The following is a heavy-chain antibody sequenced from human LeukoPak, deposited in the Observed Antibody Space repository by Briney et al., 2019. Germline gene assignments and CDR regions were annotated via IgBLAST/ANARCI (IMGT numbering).Heavy chain of an antibody. V-gene: IGHV3-66*01. D-gene: IGHD3-10*01. CDR2: IYSGGST. J-gene: IGHJ4*02. CDR1: GFTVSSNY. Sequence: VGSLRLSCAASGFTVSSNYMSWVRQAPGKGLEWVSVIYSGGSTYYADSVKGRFTISRDNSKNTLYLQMNSLRAEDTAVYYCARVLAKVRGVIDYWGQGTLVTVSS. CDR3: ARVLAKVRGVIDY.